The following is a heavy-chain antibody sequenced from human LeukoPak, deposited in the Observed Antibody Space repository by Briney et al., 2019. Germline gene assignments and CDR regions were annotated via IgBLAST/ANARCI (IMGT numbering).Heavy chain of an antibody. Sequence: GGSLRLSCAGSGFSFSSHGMHWVRQAPGKGLEWMAFIRSDGSNKYYADSVKGRFTIPRDNSKNTLYLQMNSLRAEDTAVYYCAKQDDYGDEAGYYYYYMDVWGKGTTVTISS. CDR2: IRSDGSNK. D-gene: IGHD4-17*01. CDR3: AKQDDYGDEAGYYYYYMDV. CDR1: GFSFSSHG. V-gene: IGHV3-30*02. J-gene: IGHJ6*03.